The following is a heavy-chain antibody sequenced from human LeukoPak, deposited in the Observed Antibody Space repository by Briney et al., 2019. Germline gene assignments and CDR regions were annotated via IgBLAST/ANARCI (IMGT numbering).Heavy chain of an antibody. V-gene: IGHV3-9*01. CDR1: GFTFDDYA. J-gene: IGHJ6*03. CDR2: ISWNSGSI. D-gene: IGHD1-1*01. Sequence: GRSLRLSCAASGFTFDDYAMHWVRQAPGKGLEWVSGISWNSGSIGYADSVKGRFTISRDNAKNSLYLQMNSLRAEDTALYYCAKGGGGTNYYYMDVWGKGTTVTVSS. CDR3: AKGGGGTNYYYMDV.